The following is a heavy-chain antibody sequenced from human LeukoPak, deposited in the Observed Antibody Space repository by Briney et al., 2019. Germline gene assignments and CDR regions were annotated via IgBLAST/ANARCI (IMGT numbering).Heavy chain of an antibody. Sequence: SQTLSLTCAVSGGSIGSGGYSWSWIRQPPGKGLEWIGYIYHSGSTYYNPSLKSRVTISVDRSKNQFSLKLSSVTAADTAVYYCATLTVTTSRFDYWGQGTLVTVSS. D-gene: IGHD4-17*01. CDR2: IYHSGST. V-gene: IGHV4-30-2*01. CDR1: GGSIGSGGYS. CDR3: ATLTVTTSRFDY. J-gene: IGHJ4*02.